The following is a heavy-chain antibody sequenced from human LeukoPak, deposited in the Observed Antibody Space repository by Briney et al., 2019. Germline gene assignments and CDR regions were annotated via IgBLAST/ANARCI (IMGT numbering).Heavy chain of an antibody. CDR3: ARGEPGYSSSWYYYYYYYGMDV. CDR1: GYTFTSYD. Sequence: ASVTVSCTASGYTFTSYDINWVRQATGQGLEWMGWMNPNSGNTGYAQKFQGRVTMTRNISISTAYMELSSLRSEDTAVYYCARGEPGYSSSWYYYYYYYGMDVWGQGTTVTVSS. D-gene: IGHD6-13*01. J-gene: IGHJ6*02. V-gene: IGHV1-8*01. CDR2: MNPNSGNT.